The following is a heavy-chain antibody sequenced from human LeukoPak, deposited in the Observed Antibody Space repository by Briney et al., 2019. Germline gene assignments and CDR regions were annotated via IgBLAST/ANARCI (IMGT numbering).Heavy chain of an antibody. Sequence: SETLSLTCSVSGDSISNYYWSWIRQPPGQGLEWIGYIYYSGSTNYNPSLKSRVTISVDTSKSQLSPKLSSVTAADTAAYYCARYRNEALFAFDIWGQGTMVTVSS. CDR1: GDSISNYY. CDR2: IYYSGST. CDR3: ARYRNEALFAFDI. V-gene: IGHV4-59*01. J-gene: IGHJ3*02. D-gene: IGHD1-14*01.